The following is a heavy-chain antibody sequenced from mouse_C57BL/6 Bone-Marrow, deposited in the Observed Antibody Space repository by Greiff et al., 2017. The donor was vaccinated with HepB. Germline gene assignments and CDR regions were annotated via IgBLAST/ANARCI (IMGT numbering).Heavy chain of an antibody. D-gene: IGHD2-4*01. J-gene: IGHJ3*01. CDR3: ARRGDYDGFAY. V-gene: IGHV5-4*01. Sequence: EVQLVESGGGLVKPGGSLKLSCAASGFTFSSYAMSWVRQTPEKRLEWVATISDGGSYTYYPDNVKGRFTISRDNAKNNLYLQMSHLKSEDTAMYYCARRGDYDGFAYWGQGTLVTVSA. CDR1: GFTFSSYA. CDR2: ISDGGSYT.